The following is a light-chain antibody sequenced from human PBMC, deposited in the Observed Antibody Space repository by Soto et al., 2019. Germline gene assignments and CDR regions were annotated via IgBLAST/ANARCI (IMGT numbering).Light chain of an antibody. Sequence: QSVLTQPPSVSGAPGQRVTISCTGSSSNIGAGYDVHWYQQLPGTAPKLLIYGNSNRPSAVPDRFSGSKSGTSASLAITGLQAEDEADYYGQSYDSSLSGSVFGGGTKLTVL. CDR1: SSNIGAGYD. V-gene: IGLV1-40*01. CDR3: QSYDSSLSGSV. J-gene: IGLJ2*01. CDR2: GNS.